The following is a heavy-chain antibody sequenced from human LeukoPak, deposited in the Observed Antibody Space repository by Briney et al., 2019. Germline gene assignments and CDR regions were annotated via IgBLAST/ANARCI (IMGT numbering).Heavy chain of an antibody. CDR2: INHSGST. CDR1: GGSFSGYY. D-gene: IGHD2-2*02. J-gene: IGHJ1*01. Sequence: SETLSLTCAVYGGSFSGYYWSWIRHPPGKGLEWIGEINHSGSTNYNPSLKSRVTISVDTSKNQFSLKLSSVTAADTAVYYCARPGAAIGKGYFQHWGQGTLVTVSS. V-gene: IGHV4-34*01. CDR3: ARPGAAIGKGYFQH.